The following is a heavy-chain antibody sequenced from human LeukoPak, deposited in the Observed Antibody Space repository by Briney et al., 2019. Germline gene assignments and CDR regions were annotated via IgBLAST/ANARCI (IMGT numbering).Heavy chain of an antibody. J-gene: IGHJ4*02. CDR1: GFTFSSYW. CDR2: IRQDGSQK. V-gene: IGHV3-7*01. D-gene: IGHD1-26*01. CDR3: ARLRSGSSRREDY. Sequence: GGSLRLSCAASGFTFSSYWMSWVRQAPGKGLEWVATIRQDGSQKYYVDSVKGRFTISRDNAKNSLYLQMNSLRAEDTAVYYCARLRSGSSRREDYWGQGTLVTVSP.